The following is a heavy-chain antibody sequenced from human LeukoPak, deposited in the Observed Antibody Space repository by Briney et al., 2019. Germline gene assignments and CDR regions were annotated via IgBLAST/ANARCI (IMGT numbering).Heavy chain of an antibody. D-gene: IGHD3-22*01. CDR2: MNPNRGNT. J-gene: IGHJ4*02. CDR1: GYIFTSYD. CDR3: ARGYYDTNGYYYRLDF. Sequence: ASVKVACKASGYIFTSYDINWARQATGQGLEWMGWMNPNRGNTGYAQNFQGRVTMTRNTSISTAYMELSSLRSEDTAVYYCARGYYDTNGYYYRLDFWGQGTLLTVPS. V-gene: IGHV1-8*01.